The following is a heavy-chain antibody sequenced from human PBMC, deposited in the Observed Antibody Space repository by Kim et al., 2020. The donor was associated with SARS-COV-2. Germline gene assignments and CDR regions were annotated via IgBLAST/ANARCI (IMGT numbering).Heavy chain of an antibody. CDR2: INAGNGNT. J-gene: IGHJ5*02. Sequence: ASVKVSCKASGYTFTSYAMHWVRQAPGQRLEWMGWINAGNGNTKYSQKFQGRVTITRDTSASTAYMELSSLRSEDTAVYYCARDASGQLWLPAHWFDPWGQGTLVTVSS. V-gene: IGHV1-3*01. CDR3: ARDASGQLWLPAHWFDP. CDR1: GYTFTSYA. D-gene: IGHD5-18*01.